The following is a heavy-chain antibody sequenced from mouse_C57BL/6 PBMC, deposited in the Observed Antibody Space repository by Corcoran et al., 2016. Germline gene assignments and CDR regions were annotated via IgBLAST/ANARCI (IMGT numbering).Heavy chain of an antibody. J-gene: IGHJ3*01. CDR2: INPNNGGT. CDR3: ARGGDSSGYGFAY. CDR1: GYTFTDYY. D-gene: IGHD3-2*02. V-gene: IGHV1-26*01. Sequence: EVQLQQSGPELVKPGASVKISCKASGYTFTDYYMNWVKQSHGKSLEWIGDINPNNGGTSYNQKFKGKATLTVDKSSSTAYMELRSLTSEDSAVYCCARGGDSSGYGFAYWGQGTLVTVSA.